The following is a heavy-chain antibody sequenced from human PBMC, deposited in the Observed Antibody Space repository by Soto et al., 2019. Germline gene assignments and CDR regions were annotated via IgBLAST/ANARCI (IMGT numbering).Heavy chain of an antibody. D-gene: IGHD3-3*01. CDR2: IYYSGST. J-gene: IGHJ6*03. V-gene: IGHV4-59*01. Sequence: SETLSLTCTVSGGSISSYYWSWIRQPPGKGLEWIGYIYYSGSTNYNPSLKSRVTISVDTSKNQFSLKLSSVTAADTAVYYCARAPLQYDCGSGCAPVCYYFIYMDVGGEGTTVTISS. CDR3: ARAPLQYDCGSGCAPVCYYFIYMDV. CDR1: GGSISSYY.